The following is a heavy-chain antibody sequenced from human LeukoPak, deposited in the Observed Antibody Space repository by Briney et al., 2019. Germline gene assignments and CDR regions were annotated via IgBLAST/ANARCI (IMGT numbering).Heavy chain of an antibody. CDR3: ARDLPPAPWNGMDV. CDR1: KFTFSNYG. CDR2: IRYDGSNK. J-gene: IGHJ6*02. D-gene: IGHD2-2*01. Sequence: GGSLRLSCAASKFTFSNYGMHWVRQAPGKGLEWVAFIRYDGSNKYYADSEKGRLTISRDNSKNTLYLQMNSLRPEDTAVYYCARDLPPAPWNGMDVWGQGTTVTVSS. V-gene: IGHV3-30*02.